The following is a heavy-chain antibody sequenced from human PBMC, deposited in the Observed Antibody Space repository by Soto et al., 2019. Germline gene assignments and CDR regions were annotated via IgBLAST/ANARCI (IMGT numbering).Heavy chain of an antibody. CDR1: GGTFRNYP. Sequence: QVQLVQSGTEVKKPGSSVKVSCKASGGTFRNYPINWVRQAPGQGLEWMGSIFPLTDIPDYAQNFQARLTISADKSTSTAYMELSGLTSDDTAMYFCARSTSVVLNYFESWGQGTLVTVSS. CDR3: ARSTSVVLNYFES. V-gene: IGHV1-69*02. CDR2: IFPLTDIP. J-gene: IGHJ4*02. D-gene: IGHD1-1*01.